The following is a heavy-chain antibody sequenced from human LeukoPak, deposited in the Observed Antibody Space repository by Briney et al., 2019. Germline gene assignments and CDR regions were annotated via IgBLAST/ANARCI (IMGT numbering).Heavy chain of an antibody. V-gene: IGHV6-1*01. D-gene: IGHD6-19*01. CDR3: ARSSGWFDY. CDR1: GDSVSSTSAA. CDR2: TFCRSKWKY. Sequence: SQTLSLTRAISGDSVSSTSAAWNWIRQSPARGLEWLGRTFCRSKWKYDYAPSVKSRITVKPETSKNQFSLQLNSVTPEDTAVYYCARSSGWFDYWGQGILVTVSS. J-gene: IGHJ4*02.